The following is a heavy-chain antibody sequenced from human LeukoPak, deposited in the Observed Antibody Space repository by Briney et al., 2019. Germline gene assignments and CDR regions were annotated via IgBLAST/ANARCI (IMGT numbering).Heavy chain of an antibody. CDR3: ARGRLKRAPFTKVAGALDY. CDR2: IGTYNGNT. D-gene: IGHD6-19*01. Sequence: ASVRVSCKASGYTFRNYGITWVRQAPGQGLEWMGWIGTYNGNTDYAQKFQGRVIMTADTSTTTAHMELRSLRSDDTAAYYCARGRLKRAPFTKVAGALDYWGQGTRVTVSS. CDR1: GYTFRNYG. J-gene: IGHJ4*02. V-gene: IGHV1-18*01.